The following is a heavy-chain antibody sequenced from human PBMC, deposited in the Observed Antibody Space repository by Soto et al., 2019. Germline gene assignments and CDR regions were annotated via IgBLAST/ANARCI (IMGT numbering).Heavy chain of an antibody. D-gene: IGHD1-26*01. V-gene: IGHV1-2*02. CDR2: INPKIGGT. CDR3: ARDLAKVGGSAGFDY. J-gene: IGHJ4*02. CDR1: GYTFTVYY. Sequence: ASVKVSCKASGYTFTVYYMHWVRQAPGQGLEWMGWINPKIGGTMYTQKFQGRVTITWDTSISTAYMALTRLRSDDTAVYYCARDLAKVGGSAGFDYWGQGTLVTVSP.